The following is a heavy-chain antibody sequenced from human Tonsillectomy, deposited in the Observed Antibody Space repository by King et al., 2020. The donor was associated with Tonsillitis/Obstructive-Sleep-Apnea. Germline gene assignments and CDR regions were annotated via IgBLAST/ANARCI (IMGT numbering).Heavy chain of an antibody. V-gene: IGHV1-69*12. J-gene: IGHJ6*03. CDR2: IIPIFGAA. CDR3: AGKSGSYYYYYMDV. CDR1: GCTFSNSA. D-gene: IGHD1-26*01. Sequence: VQLVQSGAEVKKPGSSVKVSCKASGCTFSNSAISWVRQAPGQGLEWMGGIIPIFGAANYAQKFQGRVTITADESTNTAYMELSSLRSEDTAVYYCAGKSGSYYYYYMDVWGKGTTVTVSS.